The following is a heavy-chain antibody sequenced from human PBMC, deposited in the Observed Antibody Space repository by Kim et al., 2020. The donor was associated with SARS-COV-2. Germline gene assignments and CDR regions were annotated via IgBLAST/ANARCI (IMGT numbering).Heavy chain of an antibody. CDR3: ARPKGYYYDSSDWFDP. CDR2: IYYSGST. V-gene: IGHV4-39*01. Sequence: SETLSLTCTVSGGSISSSSYYWGWISQPPGKGLEWIGSIYYSGSTYYNPSLKSRVTISVDTSKNQFSLKLSSVTAADTAVYYCARPKGYYYDSSDWFDPWGQGTLVTVSS. CDR1: GGSISSSSYY. J-gene: IGHJ5*02. D-gene: IGHD3-22*01.